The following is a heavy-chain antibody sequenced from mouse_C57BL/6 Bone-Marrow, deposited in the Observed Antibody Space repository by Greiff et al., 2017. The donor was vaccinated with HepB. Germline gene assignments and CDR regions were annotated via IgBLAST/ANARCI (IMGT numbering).Heavy chain of an antibody. CDR1: GFTFSDYY. J-gene: IGHJ4*01. V-gene: IGHV5-12*01. CDR3: ARHIYDGYSQGAMDY. CDR2: ISNGGGST. Sequence: DVKLVESGGGLVQPGGSLKLSCAASGFTFSDYYMYWVRQTPEKRLEWVAYISNGGGSTYYPDTVKGRFTISRDNAKNTLYLQMSRLKSEDTAMYYCARHIYDGYSQGAMDYWGQGTSVTVSS. D-gene: IGHD2-3*01.